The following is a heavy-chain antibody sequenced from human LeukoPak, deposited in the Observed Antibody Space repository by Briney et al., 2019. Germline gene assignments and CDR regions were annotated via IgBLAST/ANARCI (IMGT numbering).Heavy chain of an antibody. CDR2: ISSSGSTI. V-gene: IGHV3-48*03. CDR1: GFTFSSYE. D-gene: IGHD2-15*01. CDR3: ARDGGCSGPDAFDI. J-gene: IGHJ3*02. Sequence: QPGGSLRLSCAASGFTFSSYEMNWVRQAPGKGLEWVSYISSSGSTIYYADSVKGRFTISRDNAKNSLYLQMNSLRAEDTAVYYCARDGGCSGPDAFDIWGQGTMVTVSS.